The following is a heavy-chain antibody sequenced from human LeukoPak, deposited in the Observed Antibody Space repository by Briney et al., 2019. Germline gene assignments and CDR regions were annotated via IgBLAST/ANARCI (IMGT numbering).Heavy chain of an antibody. CDR1: GFXFSSHW. CDR3: ARGSYYYYVMDV. CDR2: ISSSGNTI. J-gene: IGHJ6*02. Sequence: PGGSLRLSCAASGFXFSSHWMNWVRQAPGKGLEWVSYISSSGNTIYYADSVKGRFTISRDNAKNSLYLQMNSLRAEDTAVYYCARGSYYYYVMDVWGQGTTVTVSS. V-gene: IGHV3-48*04.